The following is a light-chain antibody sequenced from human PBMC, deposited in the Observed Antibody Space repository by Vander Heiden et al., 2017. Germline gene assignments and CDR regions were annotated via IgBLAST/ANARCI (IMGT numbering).Light chain of an antibody. CDR1: KLGNKY. CDR2: QDN. V-gene: IGLV3-1*01. CDR3: QAWDSSAVV. J-gene: IGLJ2*01. Sequence: SYELTQPPSLSVSPGQTASITCSADKLGNKYTSWYQQRAGQSPVLVIFQDNKRPSGIPDRFSGSNSGNTATLTISGTQAMDEAYYYCQAWDSSAVVFGGGTKLTVL.